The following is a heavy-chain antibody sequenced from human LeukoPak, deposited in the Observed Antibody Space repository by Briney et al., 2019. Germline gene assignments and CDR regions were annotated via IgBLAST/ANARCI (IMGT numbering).Heavy chain of an antibody. V-gene: IGHV4-59*01. J-gene: IGHJ4*02. Sequence: SETLSLTCTVSGGSISTYYWSWIRQPPGKGLGWIGYIYYSGTTNYNPSLKSRVTISVDTSKNQFSLKLNSVTAADTAVYYCARIKGSGRYYFDYWGQGTLVTVSS. CDR1: GGSISTYY. CDR2: IYYSGTT. CDR3: ARIKGSGRYYFDY. D-gene: IGHD3-10*01.